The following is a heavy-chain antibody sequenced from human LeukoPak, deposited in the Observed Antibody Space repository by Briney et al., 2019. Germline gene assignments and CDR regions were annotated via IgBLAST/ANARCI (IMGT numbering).Heavy chain of an antibody. J-gene: IGHJ4*02. V-gene: IGHV3-7*01. D-gene: IGHD3-10*02. CDR3: ARLCWGIQLAGFDS. Sequence: GSLRLSCSASGFTFSTYWMSWVRQAPGKGLEWVANMKRDGSEIYYVDSVKGRFTISRDNAKNSLYLQMNSLRAEDTAVYYCARLCWGIQLAGFDSWGQGTLVTVPS. CDR2: MKRDGSEI. CDR1: GFTFSTYW.